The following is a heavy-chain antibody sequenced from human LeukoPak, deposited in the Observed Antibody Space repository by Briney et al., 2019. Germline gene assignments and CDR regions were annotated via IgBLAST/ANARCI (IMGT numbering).Heavy chain of an antibody. J-gene: IGHJ5*02. Sequence: SETLSLTCTVSGGSISSYYWSWIRQPPGKGLEWIGYIYYSGSTNYNPSLKSRVTISVDTSKNQFSLKLSSVTAADTAVYYCARGHSSSSELRAWGQGTLVTVSS. CDR1: GGSISSYY. V-gene: IGHV4-59*01. CDR2: IYYSGST. D-gene: IGHD6-6*01. CDR3: ARGHSSSSELRA.